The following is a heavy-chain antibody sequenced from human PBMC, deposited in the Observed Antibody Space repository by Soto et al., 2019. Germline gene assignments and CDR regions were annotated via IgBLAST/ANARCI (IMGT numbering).Heavy chain of an antibody. J-gene: IGHJ4*02. D-gene: IGHD5-18*01. CDR3: ERDRGIQPRAFDY. CDR1: GGTFSSYA. V-gene: IGHV1-69*01. CDR2: IIPIFGTA. Sequence: QVQLVQSGAEVKKPGSSVKVSCKASGGTFSSYAISWVRQAPGQGLEWMGGIIPIFGTANYAQKFQVRVTITADESTSTAYMELSSLRSEDTAVYYWERDRGIQPRAFDYWGQGTLVTVSS.